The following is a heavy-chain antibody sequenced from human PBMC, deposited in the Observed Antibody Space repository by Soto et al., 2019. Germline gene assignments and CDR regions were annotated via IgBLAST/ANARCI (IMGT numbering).Heavy chain of an antibody. D-gene: IGHD6-25*01. Sequence: ASVKVSCKASGYIFTSYPIHWVRQAPGQRLEWMGWINTGTGNTKYSQNFQGRVTTTRDTSATTAYMELSSLRSEDTAVYYCARDNSGLGDYWGQGTLVTVSS. CDR1: GYIFTSYP. J-gene: IGHJ4*02. CDR2: INTGTGNT. V-gene: IGHV1-3*04. CDR3: ARDNSGLGDY.